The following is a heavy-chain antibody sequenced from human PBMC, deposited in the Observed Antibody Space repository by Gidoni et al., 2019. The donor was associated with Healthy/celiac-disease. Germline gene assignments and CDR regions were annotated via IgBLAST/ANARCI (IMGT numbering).Heavy chain of an antibody. V-gene: IGHV1-2*04. D-gene: IGHD1-1*01. CDR3: ARQPFPTSYNWNAMRGRGVYALDY. CDR2: INPNSGGT. Sequence: QVQLVQSGAEVTKPGASVKVSCKASGYTFTGSYMPWVRQAPGQGLEWMGWINPNSGGTNYAQKFQGWVTMTRDTSISTAYMELSRLRSDDTAVYYCARQPFPTSYNWNAMRGRGVYALDYWGQGTLVTVSS. CDR1: GYTFTGSY. J-gene: IGHJ4*02.